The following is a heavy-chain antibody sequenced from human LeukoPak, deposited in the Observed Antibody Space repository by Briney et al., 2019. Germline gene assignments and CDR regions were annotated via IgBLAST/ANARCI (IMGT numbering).Heavy chain of an antibody. CDR2: IIGAGDTT. D-gene: IGHD3-10*01. Sequence: GASVKVSCKTSGYIFTSHFMHWVRQAPGQGLEWMGVIIGAGDTTWNPQKFKGRLTLTRDTSTSTFFMEMSSLRSEDTAVYYCAREHSRVEGVTTYWWFDLWCQGTLATVSS. V-gene: IGHV1-46*03. CDR3: AREHSRVEGVTTYWWFDL. CDR1: GYIFTSHF. J-gene: IGHJ5*02.